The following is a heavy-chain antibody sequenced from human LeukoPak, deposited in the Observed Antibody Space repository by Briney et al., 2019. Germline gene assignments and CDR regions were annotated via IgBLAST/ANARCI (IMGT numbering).Heavy chain of an antibody. V-gene: IGHV3-53*01. J-gene: IGHJ4*02. CDR2: IYSGGST. CDR3: AKDRRIAVAGFSDY. Sequence: GGSLRLSCAASGFTVSSNYMSWARQAPGKGLEWVSVIYSGGSTYYADSVKGRFTISRDNSKNTLYLQMNSLRAEDTAVYYCAKDRRIAVAGFSDYWGQGTLVTVSS. D-gene: IGHD6-19*01. CDR1: GFTVSSNY.